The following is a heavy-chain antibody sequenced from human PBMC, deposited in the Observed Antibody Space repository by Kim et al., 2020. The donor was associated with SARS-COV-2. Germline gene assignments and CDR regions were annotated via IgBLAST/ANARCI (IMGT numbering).Heavy chain of an antibody. CDR3: ANHEARIVGATTGFDY. V-gene: IGHV3-23*01. J-gene: IGHJ4*02. D-gene: IGHD1-26*01. Sequence: GGSLRLSCAASGFTFSSYAMSWVRQAPGKGLEWVSAISGSGGSTYYADSVKGRFTISRDNSKNTLYLQMNSLRAEDTAVYYCANHEARIVGATTGFDYWGQGTLVTVSS. CDR1: GFTFSSYA. CDR2: ISGSGGST.